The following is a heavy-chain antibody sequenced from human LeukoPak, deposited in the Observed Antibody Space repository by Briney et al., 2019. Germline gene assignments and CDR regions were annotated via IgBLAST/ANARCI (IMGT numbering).Heavy chain of an antibody. Sequence: PGGSLRLSCAASGFTFDDYAMHWVRQAPGKGLEWVSGISWNSGSIGYADSVKGRFTISRDNAKNSLYLQMNSLRAEDTALYYCAKGRLLYGPFNYWGQGTLVTVSS. CDR3: AKGRLLYGPFNY. D-gene: IGHD4-17*01. J-gene: IGHJ4*02. CDR1: GFTFDDYA. CDR2: ISWNSGSI. V-gene: IGHV3-9*01.